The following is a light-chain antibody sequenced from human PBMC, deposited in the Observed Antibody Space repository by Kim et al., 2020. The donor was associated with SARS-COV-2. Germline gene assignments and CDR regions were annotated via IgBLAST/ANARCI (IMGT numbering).Light chain of an antibody. CDR1: SSDIGAYNY. J-gene: IGLJ2*01. Sequence: GQSITISCTGSSSDIGAYNYVSCFQQCPDKAPKLMIFDVSNRPSGVSKRFSGSKSGNTASLTISGLQAEDEADYYCSSLTSRTTLVFGGGTQLTVL. V-gene: IGLV2-14*03. CDR2: DVS. CDR3: SSLTSRTTLV.